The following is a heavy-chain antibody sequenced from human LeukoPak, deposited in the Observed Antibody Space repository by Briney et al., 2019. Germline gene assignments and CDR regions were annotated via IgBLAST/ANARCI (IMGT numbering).Heavy chain of an antibody. V-gene: IGHV4-59*01. CDR1: GRSISSYD. CDR2: IYNMVST. D-gene: IGHD6-13*01. J-gene: IGHJ4*02. Sequence: SETLSLTCTVSGRSISSYDWSWIRQPPGKGLEWIGYIYNMVSTNYNPSLKTGVTISVNTSKHQFSLTLSSVPAADTAVYYCACVTGYVMDDYFVYWGQGTLVPVSS. CDR3: ACVTGYVMDDYFVY.